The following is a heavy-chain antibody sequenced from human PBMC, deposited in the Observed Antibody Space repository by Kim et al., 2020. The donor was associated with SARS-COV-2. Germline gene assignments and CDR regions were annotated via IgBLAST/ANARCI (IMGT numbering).Heavy chain of an antibody. J-gene: IGHJ6*02. CDR3: ARTDTLGGMDV. CDR2: INHSGST. CDR1: GGSFSGYY. Sequence: SETLSLTCAVYGGSFSGYYWSWIRQPPGKGLEWIGEINHSGSTNYNPSLKSRVTISVDTSKNQFSLKLSSVTAADTAVYYCARTDTLGGMDVWGQGTTVTVSS. V-gene: IGHV4-34*01. D-gene: IGHD2-2*02.